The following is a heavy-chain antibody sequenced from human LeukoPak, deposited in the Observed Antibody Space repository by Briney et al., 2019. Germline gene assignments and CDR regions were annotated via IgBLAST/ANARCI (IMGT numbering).Heavy chain of an antibody. CDR1: GFTFSSYA. CDR2: INQSGST. Sequence: PGGSLRLSCAASGFTFSSYAMSWIRQPPGKGLEWIGEINQSGSTKYNPSLKSRVTISIDTSKSQFSMRLNSVTAADTALYYCARCDSGGWFFDSWGQGALVTVSS. CDR3: ARCDSGGWFFDS. D-gene: IGHD6-19*01. V-gene: IGHV4-34*01. J-gene: IGHJ5*01.